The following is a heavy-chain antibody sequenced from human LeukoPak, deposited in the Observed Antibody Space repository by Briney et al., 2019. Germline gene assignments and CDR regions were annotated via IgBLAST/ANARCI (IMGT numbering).Heavy chain of an antibody. Sequence: PSETLSLTCAVYGGSFSGYYWSWIRQPPGKGLEWIGEINHSGSTNYNPSLKSRVTISVDTSKNQFSLKLSSVTAAGTAVYHCARDRGLYYDYIWGSYRYTRTFDPWGQGTLVTVSS. CDR2: INHSGST. CDR1: GGSFSGYY. D-gene: IGHD3-16*02. V-gene: IGHV4-34*01. CDR3: ARDRGLYYDYIWGSYRYTRTFDP. J-gene: IGHJ5*02.